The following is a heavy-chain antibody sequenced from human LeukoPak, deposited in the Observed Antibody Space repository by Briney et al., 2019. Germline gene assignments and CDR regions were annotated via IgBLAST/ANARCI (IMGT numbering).Heavy chain of an antibody. Sequence: SETLSLTCTVSGXSISSYYWSWIRQPPGKGLEWIGYIYYSGSTNYNPSLKSRVTISVDTSKNQFSLKLSSVTAADTAVYYCARSVPRYSSSPSFDYWGQGTLVTVSS. V-gene: IGHV4-59*01. CDR1: GXSISSYY. J-gene: IGHJ4*02. CDR2: IYYSGST. D-gene: IGHD6-6*01. CDR3: ARSVPRYSSSPSFDY.